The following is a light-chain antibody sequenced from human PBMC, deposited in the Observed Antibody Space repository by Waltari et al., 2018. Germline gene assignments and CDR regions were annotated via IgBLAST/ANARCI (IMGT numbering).Light chain of an antibody. J-gene: IGKJ3*01. CDR2: GAS. V-gene: IGKV1-17*01. CDR3: VQSYKKPFT. CDR1: QSVRNY. Sequence: DIQMNKSPSSLSASVGDRVNITCRASQSVRNYLSWYQQKPGKGPKRLIYGASNLDPGVPSRFSGSGTGTEFTLSISSLQPEDFAGYFCVQSYKKPFTFGPGTKLAIK.